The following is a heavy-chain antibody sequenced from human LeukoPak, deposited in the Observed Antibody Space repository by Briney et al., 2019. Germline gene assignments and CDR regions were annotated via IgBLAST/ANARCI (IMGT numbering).Heavy chain of an antibody. CDR3: ARVASLAYCGGDCYFGDY. CDR1: GFXFSTYT. J-gene: IGHJ4*02. CDR2: ISSSSSTI. Sequence: GGSLRLSCVASGFXFSTYTMNWVRQAPGKGLEWISYISSSSSTIDYADSVKGRFTISRDNAKNSLYLQMNSLRDEDTAVYYCARVASLAYCGGDCYFGDYWGQGTLVTVSS. D-gene: IGHD2-21*02. V-gene: IGHV3-48*02.